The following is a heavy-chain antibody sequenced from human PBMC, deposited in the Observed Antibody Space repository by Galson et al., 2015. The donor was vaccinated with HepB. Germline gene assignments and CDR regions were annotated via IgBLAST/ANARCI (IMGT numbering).Heavy chain of an antibody. V-gene: IGHV1-69*13. CDR3: ARELNPTYYDFWSGEAEGMDV. D-gene: IGHD3-3*01. CDR2: IIPIFGTA. CDR1: GGTFSSYA. J-gene: IGHJ6*02. Sequence: SVKVSCKASGGTFSSYAISWVRQAPGQGLEWMGGIIPIFGTANYAQKFQGRVTITADESTSTAYMELSSLRSEDTAVYYCARELNPTYYDFWSGEAEGMDVWGQGTTVTVSS.